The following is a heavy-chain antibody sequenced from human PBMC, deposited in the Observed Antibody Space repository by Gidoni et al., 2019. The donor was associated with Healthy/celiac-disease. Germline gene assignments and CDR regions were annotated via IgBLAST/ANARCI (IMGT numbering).Heavy chain of an antibody. CDR3: ARDSSGPWYFDL. Sequence: EVQLVESGGGLVKPGGSLRLSCAASGFTFSSYSMNWVRQAPGKGLDWVSSISSSSSYIYYADSVKGRFTISRDNAKNSLYLQMNSLRAEDTAVYYCARDSSGPWYFDLWGRGTLVTVSS. CDR1: GFTFSSYS. D-gene: IGHD3-22*01. CDR2: ISSSSSYI. J-gene: IGHJ2*01. V-gene: IGHV3-21*01.